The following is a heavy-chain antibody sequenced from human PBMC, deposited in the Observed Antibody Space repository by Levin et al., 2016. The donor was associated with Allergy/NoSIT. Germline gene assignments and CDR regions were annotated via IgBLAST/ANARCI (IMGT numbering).Heavy chain of an antibody. V-gene: IGHV3-23*01. CDR2: ISGSGGST. CDR3: ATPSPRGLITMVRGVIDP. J-gene: IGHJ5*02. Sequence: WIRQPPGKGLEWVSAISGSGGSTYYADSVKGRFTISRDNSKNTLYLQMNSLRAEDTAVYYCATPSPRGLITMVRGVIDPWGQGTLVTVSS. D-gene: IGHD3-10*01.